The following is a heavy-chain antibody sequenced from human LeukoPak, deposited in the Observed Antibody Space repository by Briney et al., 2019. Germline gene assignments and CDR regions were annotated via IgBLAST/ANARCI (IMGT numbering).Heavy chain of an antibody. Sequence: ASVKVSCKVSGYTLTDLSMHWVRQAPGQGLEWMGRINPNSGGTNYAQKFQGRVTMTRDTSISTAYMELSRLRSDDTAVYYCARLTLRSESGYQTFDIWGQGTMVTVSS. D-gene: IGHD3-22*01. V-gene: IGHV1-2*06. J-gene: IGHJ3*02. CDR1: GYTLTDLS. CDR3: ARLTLRSESGYQTFDI. CDR2: INPNSGGT.